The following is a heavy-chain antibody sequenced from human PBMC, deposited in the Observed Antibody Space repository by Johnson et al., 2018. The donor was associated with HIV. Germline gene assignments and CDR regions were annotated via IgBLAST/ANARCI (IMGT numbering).Heavy chain of an antibody. J-gene: IGHJ3*01. Sequence: QVQLVESGGDVVQPGRSLRLSCAASGFTFSTSAMHWVRQAPGKGLKWVATISYDGINKYYADSLKGRFAISRDNSRNTLDLRMDSLRVEDTAVYYCAREAYCARAFDLWGQGKMVTVSS. CDR1: GFTFSTSA. D-gene: IGHD2-15*01. CDR2: ISYDGINK. V-gene: IGHV3-30*09. CDR3: AREAYCARAFDL.